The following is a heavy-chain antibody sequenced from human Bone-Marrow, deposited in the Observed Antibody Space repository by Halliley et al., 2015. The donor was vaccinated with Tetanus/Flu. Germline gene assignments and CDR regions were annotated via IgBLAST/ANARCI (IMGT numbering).Heavy chain of an antibody. CDR2: IYYSGIS. CDR1: GGAIGSYY. Sequence: TLSLTCTVSGGAIGSYYWSWIRQPPGKGLEWIGYIYYSGISSSNPSLKSRVTISLGTSKKQFSLKVTSVTAADTAMYYCARGDQWAVRFDNWGQGALVTVSS. CDR3: ARGDQWAVRFDN. V-gene: IGHV4-59*01. J-gene: IGHJ4*02. D-gene: IGHD2-8*01.